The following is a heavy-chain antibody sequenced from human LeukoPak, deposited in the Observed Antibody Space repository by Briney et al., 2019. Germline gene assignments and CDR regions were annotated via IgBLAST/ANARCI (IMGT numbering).Heavy chain of an antibody. Sequence: GESLKISCKGSGYSFTSYWIGWGRQMPGKGLEWMGIIYPGDSDTRYSPSFQGQVTISADKSISTAYLQWSSLKASDTAMYYCARSTVVVPAASYYYYYYMDVWGKGTTVTVSS. V-gene: IGHV5-51*01. CDR3: ARSTVVVPAASYYYYYYMDV. CDR2: IYPGDSDT. CDR1: GYSFTSYW. D-gene: IGHD2-2*01. J-gene: IGHJ6*03.